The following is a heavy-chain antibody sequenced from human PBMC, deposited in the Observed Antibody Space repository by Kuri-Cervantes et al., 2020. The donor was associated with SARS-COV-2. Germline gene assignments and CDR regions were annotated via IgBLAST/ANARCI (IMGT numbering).Heavy chain of an antibody. J-gene: IGHJ6*02. CDR2: IDQDGSEK. V-gene: IGHV3-7*04. CDR1: GSTFSIFW. Sequence: ETLSLTCATSGSTFSIFWMTWVRQAPGKGLEWVANIDQDGSEKSYVDSMKGRFTISRDNAKNSLYLQMNSLRAEDTAVYYCARGTLVPYYYDALDVWGQGTTVTVSS. D-gene: IGHD3-3*01. CDR3: ARGTLVPYYYDALDV.